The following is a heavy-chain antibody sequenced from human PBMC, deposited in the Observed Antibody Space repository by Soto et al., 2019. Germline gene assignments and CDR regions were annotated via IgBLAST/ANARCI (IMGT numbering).Heavy chain of an antibody. CDR3: ARGGGGYYYYGMDV. Sequence: GGSLSLSCAASGFTFSGYAMHWVRQAPGKGLEWVALISYDGSNKYYADSVKGRFTVSRDSSKNTVFLQMNSLRPEDTAVYYCARGGGGYYYYGMDVWGQGTTVTVSS. CDR2: ISYDGSNK. J-gene: IGHJ6*02. V-gene: IGHV3-30-3*01. CDR1: GFTFSGYA. D-gene: IGHD2-15*01.